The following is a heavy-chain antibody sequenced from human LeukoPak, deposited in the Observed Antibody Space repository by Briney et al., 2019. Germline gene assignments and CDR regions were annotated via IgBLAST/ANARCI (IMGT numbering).Heavy chain of an antibody. V-gene: IGHV3-23*01. Sequence: PGGSLRLSCAASGFTFSSYGMSWVRQAPGKGLEWVSAISGSGGSTYYADSVKGRFTISRDNSKNTLYLQMNSLRAEDTAVYYCAKEGLVAAAGYYYYYYMDVWGKGTTVTISS. CDR3: AKEGLVAAAGYYYYYYMDV. CDR1: GFTFSSYG. D-gene: IGHD6-13*01. CDR2: ISGSGGST. J-gene: IGHJ6*03.